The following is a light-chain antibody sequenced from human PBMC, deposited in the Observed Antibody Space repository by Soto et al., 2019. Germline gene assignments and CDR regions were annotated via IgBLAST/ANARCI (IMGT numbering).Light chain of an antibody. Sequence: QSVLTQPRSVSGSPGQSVTISCTGTSRDVGVYNYVSWYQQHPGKAPKLMIYDVSERPSGVPDRFSGSKSGNTASLTISELQAEDEADYYCCSYAGSYTLYVFGTGTKVTVL. J-gene: IGLJ1*01. CDR3: CSYAGSYTLYV. CDR1: SRDVGVYNY. CDR2: DVS. V-gene: IGLV2-11*01.